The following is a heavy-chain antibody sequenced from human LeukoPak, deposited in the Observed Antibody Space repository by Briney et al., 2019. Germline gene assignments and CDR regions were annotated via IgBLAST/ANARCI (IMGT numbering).Heavy chain of an antibody. CDR2: IGGLGEST. CDR1: GFTFSRYA. Sequence: GGSLRLSCEASGFTFSRYAMTWVRQAPGKGLEWVSTIGGLGESTNYGDSVKGRFTISRDNSKNTLYLQMNSLRAEDTAVYYCAKYPANDYLLDYYGMDVWGQGTTVTVSS. V-gene: IGHV3-23*01. D-gene: IGHD4-11*01. J-gene: IGHJ6*02. CDR3: AKYPANDYLLDYYGMDV.